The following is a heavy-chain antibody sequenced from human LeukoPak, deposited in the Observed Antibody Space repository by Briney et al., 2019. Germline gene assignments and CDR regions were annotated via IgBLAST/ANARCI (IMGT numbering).Heavy chain of an antibody. V-gene: IGHV3-23*01. CDR3: ATGGGSRPFHD. D-gene: IGHD3-16*01. Sequence: GGSLRLSCADSGSTFSNFPMSWVRQAPGKVLEWVSRVSNDAISTMYADSVKGRFTISRDNSKNTLYLQMNSLRVEDTAVYYCATGGGSRPFHDWGQGTLVTVSS. J-gene: IGHJ4*02. CDR2: VSNDAIST. CDR1: GSTFSNFP.